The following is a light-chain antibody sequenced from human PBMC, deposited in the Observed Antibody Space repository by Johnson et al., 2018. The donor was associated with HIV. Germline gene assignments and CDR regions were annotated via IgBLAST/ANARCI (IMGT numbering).Light chain of an antibody. CDR3: GTWDSSLSAAYV. CDR2: ENN. J-gene: IGLJ1*01. CDR1: SANIGDNS. Sequence: QSALTQPPSVSAAPGQKVTISCSGSSANIGDNSVSWYQQLPGTAPKLLIYENNKRPSGIPDRFSGSKSGTSATLGITGLQTGDEADYYCGTWDSSLSAAYVFGTGTKVTVL. V-gene: IGLV1-51*02.